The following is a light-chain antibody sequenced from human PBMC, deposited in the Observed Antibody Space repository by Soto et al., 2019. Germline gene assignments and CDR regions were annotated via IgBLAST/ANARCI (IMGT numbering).Light chain of an antibody. CDR1: SSNIGAGFD. CDR3: QCQDSSLSDVV. J-gene: IGLJ2*01. V-gene: IGLV1-40*01. CDR2: DNS. Sequence: QSVLTQPHSVSGDPWQRVTISCTGTSSNIGAGFDVHWYQQFPGTAPKLLIYDNSNRPSGVPDRFSGFKSDTSASLVITGLQAEDEAVYYCQCQDSSLSDVVCRGGTRSPS.